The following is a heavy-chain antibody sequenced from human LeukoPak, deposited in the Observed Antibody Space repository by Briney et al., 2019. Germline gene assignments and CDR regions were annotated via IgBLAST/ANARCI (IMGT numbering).Heavy chain of an antibody. CDR3: ASRQYCSGGSCYGLGDAFNI. D-gene: IGHD2-15*01. CDR1: GGSISSSNYY. V-gene: IGHV4-39*01. J-gene: IGHJ3*02. Sequence: PSETLSLTCTVSGGSISSSNYYWGWIRQPPGKGLEWIGNIYYTGSTYYNPSLKSRVTISVDTSKNQFSLKVSSVTAADTAVYYCASRQYCSGGSCYGLGDAFNIWGQGTMVTVSS. CDR2: IYYTGST.